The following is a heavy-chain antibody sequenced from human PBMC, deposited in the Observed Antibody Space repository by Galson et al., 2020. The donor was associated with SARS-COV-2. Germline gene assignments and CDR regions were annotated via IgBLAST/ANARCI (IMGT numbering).Heavy chain of an antibody. CDR1: GFTFSSYA. J-gene: IGHJ6*02. Sequence: GGSLRLSCAASGFTFSSYAMSWVRQAPGKGLEWVPAISGSGGSPYYADSVKGRFTISRDNSKNTLYLQMNSLRAEDTAVYYCAKDMDYGYYYYGMDVWGQGTTVTVSS. CDR2: ISGSGGSP. D-gene: IGHD4-17*01. CDR3: AKDMDYGYYYYGMDV. V-gene: IGHV3-23*01.